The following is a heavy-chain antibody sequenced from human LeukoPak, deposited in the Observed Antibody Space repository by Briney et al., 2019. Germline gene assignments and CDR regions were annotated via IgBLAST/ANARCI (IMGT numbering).Heavy chain of an antibody. CDR2: INPDGDVT. CDR1: GYSFTGYY. D-gene: IGHD2-8*01. CDR3: ARGPNHYYYMDF. Sequence: WASVKVSCKASGYSFTGYYIHWVRQAPGQGLEWMGCINPDGDVTKSAQKFQGRVTMTTDKSINTVFMELSGLTSDDTALYYCARGPNHYYYMDFWGKGTTVSVSS. V-gene: IGHV1-2*02. J-gene: IGHJ6*03.